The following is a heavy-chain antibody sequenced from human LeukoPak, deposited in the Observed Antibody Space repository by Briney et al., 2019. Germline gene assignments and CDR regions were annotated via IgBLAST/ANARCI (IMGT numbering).Heavy chain of an antibody. CDR3: ARTGALAKYCSGGSCYSHYYYYMDV. J-gene: IGHJ6*03. Sequence: ASVKVSCKASGYTFTSYGISWVRQAPRQGLEWMGWISAYNGNTNYAQKLQGGVTMTTDTSTSTAYMELRSLRSDDTAVYYCARTGALAKYCSGGSCYSHYYYYMDVWGKGTTVTVSS. D-gene: IGHD2-15*01. CDR1: GYTFTSYG. CDR2: ISAYNGNT. V-gene: IGHV1-18*01.